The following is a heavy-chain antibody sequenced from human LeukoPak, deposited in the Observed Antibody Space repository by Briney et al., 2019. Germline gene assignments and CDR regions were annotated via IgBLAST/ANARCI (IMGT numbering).Heavy chain of an antibody. J-gene: IGHJ4*02. CDR1: GYSFTSYW. CDR2: IYPGDSDT. CDR3: ATTRQRYNWKTRGQYDY. V-gene: IGHV5-51*01. Sequence: GESLKISCKGSGYSFTSYWIGWVRQMPGKGLEWMGIIYPGDSDTRYSPSFQGQVTISADKSISTAYLQRSSLKASDTAMYYCATTRQRYNWKTRGQYDYWGQGTLVTVSS. D-gene: IGHD1-20*01.